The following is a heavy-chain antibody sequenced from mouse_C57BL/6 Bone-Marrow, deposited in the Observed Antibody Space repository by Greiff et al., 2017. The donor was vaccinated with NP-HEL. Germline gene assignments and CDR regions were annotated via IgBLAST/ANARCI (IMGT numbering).Heavy chain of an antibody. D-gene: IGHD1-1*01. CDR3: AREITTVVALDY. V-gene: IGHV14-2*01. CDR2: IDPEDGET. CDR1: GFNIKDYY. Sequence: EVQGVESGAELVKPGASVKLSCTASGFNIKDYYMHWVKQRTEQGLEWIGRIDPEDGETKYAPKFQGKATITADTSSNTAYLQLSSLTSEDTAVYYCAREITTVVALDYWGQGTTLTVSS. J-gene: IGHJ2*01.